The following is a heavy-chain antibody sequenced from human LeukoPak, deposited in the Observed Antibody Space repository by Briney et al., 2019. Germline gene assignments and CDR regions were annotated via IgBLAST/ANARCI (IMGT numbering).Heavy chain of an antibody. V-gene: IGHV3-53*01. CDR1: GFSVSSNY. J-gene: IGHJ4*01. D-gene: IGHD2-8*01. CDR3: ARVMETSRALDY. CDR2: IYSGGST. Sequence: GSLRLSCAVSGFSVSSNYMSWVRQAPGKGLEWVSVIYSGGSTYYADSVKGRFTISRDNSKNTLYLQMNSLRAEDTAVYYCARVMETSRALDYWGHGTLVTVSS.